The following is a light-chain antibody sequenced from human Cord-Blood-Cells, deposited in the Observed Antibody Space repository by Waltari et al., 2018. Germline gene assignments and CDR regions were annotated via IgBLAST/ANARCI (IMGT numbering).Light chain of an antibody. CDR3: SSYTSSSTFV. J-gene: IGLJ2*01. Sequence: QSALTQPASVSGSPGQSITISCTGTSSDVGGYNYVSWYQQHPGKAPKLMIYDASKRPSGFSNRFSGSKSGNTASLTISGLQAEDEADYYCSSYTSSSTFVFGGGTKLTVL. V-gene: IGLV2-14*01. CDR1: SSDVGGYNY. CDR2: DAS.